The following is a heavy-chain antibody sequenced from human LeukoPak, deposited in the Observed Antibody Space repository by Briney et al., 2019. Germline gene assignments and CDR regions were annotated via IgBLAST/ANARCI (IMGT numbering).Heavy chain of an antibody. D-gene: IGHD3-3*01. CDR3: AKLQTYYDFWGGYYRGYYFDY. J-gene: IGHJ4*02. CDR1: GFTFSSYA. V-gene: IGHV3-23*01. CDR2: ISGSGGST. Sequence: GGSLRLSCAASGFTFSSYAMSWVRQAPGKGLEWVSAISGSGGSTYYADSVKGRFTISRDNSKNTLYLQMNSLRAEDTAVYYCAKLQTYYDFWGGYYRGYYFDYWGQGTLVTVSS.